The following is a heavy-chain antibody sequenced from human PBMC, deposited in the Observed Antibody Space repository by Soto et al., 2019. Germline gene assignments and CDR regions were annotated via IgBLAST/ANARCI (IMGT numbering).Heavy chain of an antibody. V-gene: IGHV5-10-1*01. CDR2: IDPSDSYT. Sequence: GEYLKISCKGSGYSFTTHSISWMRQMPGKGLEWMGRIDPSDSYTNYSPSFQGHVTISADKSISTAYLQWSSLKASDTAMYYCASLDYDFWSVYGMDVWGQGTTVTVSS. J-gene: IGHJ6*02. CDR3: ASLDYDFWSVYGMDV. D-gene: IGHD3-3*01. CDR1: GYSFTTHS.